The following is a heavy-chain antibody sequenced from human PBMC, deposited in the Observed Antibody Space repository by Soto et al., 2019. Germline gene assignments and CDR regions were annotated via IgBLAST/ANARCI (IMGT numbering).Heavy chain of an antibody. V-gene: IGHV1-2*04. CDR2: INPKSGGT. Sequence: ASVKVSCKASGYSFTDYHIHWVRQAPGQGLEWLGRINPKSGGTSTAQKFQGWVTMTTDTFISTASMELTRLTSDDTAIYYCARGDSTDCSNGVCSFFYNHDMDVWGQGTTVTVSS. CDR3: ARGDSTDCSNGVCSFFYNHDMDV. CDR1: GYSFTDYH. D-gene: IGHD2-8*01. J-gene: IGHJ6*02.